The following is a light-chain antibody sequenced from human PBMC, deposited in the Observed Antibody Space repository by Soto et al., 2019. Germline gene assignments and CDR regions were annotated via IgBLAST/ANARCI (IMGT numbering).Light chain of an antibody. CDR1: KLDNKY. CDR2: QDD. CDR3: QAWDTSAVI. Sequence: SYELTQPPSVSVSPGQTASITCSGDKLDNKYVAWYRQKPGQSPLLIIFQDDRRPSGIPERFPGSNPGNTVTLTISGTQVMDEADYFCQAWDTSAVIFGGGTKVTVL. V-gene: IGLV3-1*01. J-gene: IGLJ2*01.